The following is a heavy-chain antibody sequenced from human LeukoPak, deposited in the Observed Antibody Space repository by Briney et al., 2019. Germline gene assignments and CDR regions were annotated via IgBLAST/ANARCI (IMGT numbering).Heavy chain of an antibody. V-gene: IGHV3-23*01. CDR3: AKKRG. CDR1: GFAFSSYA. Sequence: GGSLRLSCAASGFAFSSYALTWVRQAPGKGLEWVSGITPSSGSAYYADSVKGRFTISRNNSKNTLYLQMTSLRAEDPAVYYCAKKRGWGQGTLVTVSS. J-gene: IGHJ4*02. CDR2: ITPSSGSA.